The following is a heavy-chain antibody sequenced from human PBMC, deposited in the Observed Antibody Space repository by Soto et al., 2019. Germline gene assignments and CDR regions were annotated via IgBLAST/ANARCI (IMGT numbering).Heavy chain of an antibody. Sequence: QLQLQESGSGLVKPSQTLSLTCAVSGGSISSGGYSWSWIRQPPGKGLEWIGYIYHSGSTYYNPSPKVRVATYVDTSKTHSPLTLRSVTAGDPAVYSGARGQVGAPQPGGQGTLVTVSP. J-gene: IGHJ5*02. D-gene: IGHD1-26*01. CDR2: IYHSGST. CDR3: ARGQVGAPQP. CDR1: GGSISSGGYS. V-gene: IGHV4-30-2*01.